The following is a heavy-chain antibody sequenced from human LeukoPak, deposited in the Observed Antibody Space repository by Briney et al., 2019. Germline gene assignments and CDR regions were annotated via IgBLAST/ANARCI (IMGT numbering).Heavy chain of an antibody. CDR2: INHSGST. V-gene: IGHV4-34*01. D-gene: IGHD2-21*02. Sequence: SETLSLTCAVYGGSFSGYYWSWIRQPPGKGLEWIGEINHSGSTNYNPSLKSRVTISVDTSKNQFSLKLRSVTAADTAVYYCARGLRHNDVWGKGTTVTGSS. CDR1: GGSFSGYY. CDR3: ARGLRHNDV. J-gene: IGHJ6*04.